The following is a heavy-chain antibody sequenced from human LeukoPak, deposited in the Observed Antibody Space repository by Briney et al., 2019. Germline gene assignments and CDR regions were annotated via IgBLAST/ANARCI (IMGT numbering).Heavy chain of an antibody. CDR3: ARGGQLELAVDY. D-gene: IGHD5-18*01. CDR2: IYYSGST. Sequence: SETLSLTCTVSGGSISSSSYYWGWIRQLPGKGLEWIGSIYYSGSTYYNPSLKSRVTISVDTSKNQFSLKLSSVTAADTAVYYCARGGQLELAVDYWGQGTLVTASS. CDR1: GGSISSSSYY. V-gene: IGHV4-39*07. J-gene: IGHJ4*02.